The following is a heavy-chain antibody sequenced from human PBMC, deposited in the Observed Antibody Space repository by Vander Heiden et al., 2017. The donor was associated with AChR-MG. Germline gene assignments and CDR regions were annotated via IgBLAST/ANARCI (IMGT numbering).Heavy chain of an antibody. Sequence: QVQLVESGGGVVQPGRSLRLSCAASGFTFSSYGSHWVRQAPGKGLEWVAVISYDGSRKYYADSVKGRFTISRDNSKNTLYLQMNSLRAEDTAVYYCAKEYTVAGTFDYWGQGTLVTVSS. J-gene: IGHJ4*02. CDR3: AKEYTVAGTFDY. D-gene: IGHD6-19*01. V-gene: IGHV3-30*18. CDR2: ISYDGSRK. CDR1: GFTFSSYG.